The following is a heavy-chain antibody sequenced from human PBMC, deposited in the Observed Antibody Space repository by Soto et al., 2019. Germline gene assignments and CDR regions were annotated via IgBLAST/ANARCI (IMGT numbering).Heavy chain of an antibody. J-gene: IGHJ6*02. CDR3: TRDVGATLYYYYGMDV. D-gene: IGHD1-26*01. V-gene: IGHV3-49*03. CDR1: GFTFGDYA. CDR2: IRSKAYGGTT. Sequence: PGGSLRLSCTASGFTFGDYAMSWFRQAPGKGLEWVGFIRSKAYGGTTEYAASVKGRFTISRDDSKSIAYLQMNSLKTEDTAVYYCTRDVGATLYYYYGMDVWRQGTTVTVSS.